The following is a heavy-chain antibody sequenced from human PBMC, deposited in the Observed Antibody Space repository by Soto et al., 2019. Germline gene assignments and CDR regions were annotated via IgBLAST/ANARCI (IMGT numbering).Heavy chain of an antibody. CDR3: ARVPDNWNDEGYYYVMDV. V-gene: IGHV6-1*01. D-gene: IGHD1-20*01. J-gene: IGHJ6*02. Sequence: SQTLSLTCAISGDSVSSNSAAWNWIRQSPSRGLEWLGRTYYRSKWYNDYAVSVKSRITINPDTSKNQFSLQLNSVTPEDTAVYHCARVPDNWNDEGYYYVMDVWGQGTTVTVSS. CDR2: TYYRSKWYN. CDR1: GDSVSSNSAA.